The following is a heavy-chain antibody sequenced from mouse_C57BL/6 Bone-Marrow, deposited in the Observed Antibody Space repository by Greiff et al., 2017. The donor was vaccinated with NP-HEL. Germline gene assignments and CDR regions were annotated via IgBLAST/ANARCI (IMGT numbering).Heavy chain of an antibody. D-gene: IGHD2-1*01. Sequence: VQLQQPGAELVKPGASVKLSCKASGYTFTSYWMHWVKQRPGQGLEWIGMIHPNSGSTNYNEKFKSKATLTVDKSSSTAYMQLSSLTSEDSAVYYCARRNYGNYFYFDVWGTGTTVTVSS. V-gene: IGHV1-64*01. CDR2: IHPNSGST. CDR1: GYTFTSYW. J-gene: IGHJ1*03. CDR3: ARRNYGNYFYFDV.